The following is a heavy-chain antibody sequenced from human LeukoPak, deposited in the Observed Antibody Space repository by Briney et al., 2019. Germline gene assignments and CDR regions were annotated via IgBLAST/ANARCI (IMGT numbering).Heavy chain of an antibody. D-gene: IGHD5-12*01. CDR3: AKEYSGYDFDY. V-gene: IGHV3-23*01. J-gene: IGHJ4*02. Sequence: GGSLRLSCAVSGITLSNYGMSWVRQAPGKGLEWVAGISGSGGGTSYADSVRGRFTISRDNSQNTLYLQMDSLRAEDTALYYCAKEYSGYDFDYWGQGTLVTVSS. CDR1: GITLSNYG. CDR2: ISGSGGGT.